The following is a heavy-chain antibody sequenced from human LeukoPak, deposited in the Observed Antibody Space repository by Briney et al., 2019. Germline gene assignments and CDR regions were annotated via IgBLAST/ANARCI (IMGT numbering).Heavy chain of an antibody. CDR2: IYYSGST. CDR1: GGSISSYY. D-gene: IGHD3-10*01. Sequence: PSETLSLTCTVSGGSISSYYWSWIRQPPGKGLEWIGYIYYSGSTNYNPSLESRVTISVDTSKNQFSLKLSSVTAADTAVYYCARAGVYGSGSYTYYYGMDVWGKGTTVTVSS. CDR3: ARAGVYGSGSYTYYYGMDV. V-gene: IGHV4-59*01. J-gene: IGHJ6*04.